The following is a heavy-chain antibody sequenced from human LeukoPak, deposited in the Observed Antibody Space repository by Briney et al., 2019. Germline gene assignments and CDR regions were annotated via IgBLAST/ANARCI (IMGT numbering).Heavy chain of an antibody. V-gene: IGHV3-23*01. D-gene: IGHD3-16*02. CDR3: AKGLFMITFGGVIGDY. CDR2: ISDSGGST. Sequence: GGSLRLSCAASGFTFSSYAMSWVRQAPGKGLEWVSAISDSGGSTYYADSVKGRFTISRDNSKNTLYLQMSSLRAEDTAVYYCAKGLFMITFGGVIGDYWGQGTLVTVSS. J-gene: IGHJ4*02. CDR1: GFTFSSYA.